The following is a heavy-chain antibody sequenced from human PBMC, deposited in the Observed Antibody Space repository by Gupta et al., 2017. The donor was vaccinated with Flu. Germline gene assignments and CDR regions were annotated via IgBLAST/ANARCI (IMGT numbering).Heavy chain of an antibody. D-gene: IGHD1-26*01. CDR1: GFTFGDYG. V-gene: IGHV3-9*01. J-gene: IGHJ6*02. Sequence: EVQLVEAGGGLAQPGRSLRLSCPASGFTFGDYGMNWVRQAPGKGLEWVSGISWNSGNIGYADSVKGRFTISRDNAKKSLYLQMNSLRPEDTALYYCAKDIGGTYPPYHYYGMDVWGLGTTVTVTS. CDR2: ISWNSGNI. CDR3: AKDIGGTYPPYHYYGMDV.